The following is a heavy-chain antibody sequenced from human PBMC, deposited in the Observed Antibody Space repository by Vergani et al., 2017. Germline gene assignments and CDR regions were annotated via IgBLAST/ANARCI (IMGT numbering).Heavy chain of an antibody. Sequence: EVQLVESGGGLVQPGGSLRLSCAASGFTFSSYWMHWVRQAPGKGLVWVSRINSDGSSTSYADSVKGRFTISRDNAKNTLYLQMNSLRAEDTAVYYCARKYYYYYGMDVWGQGTTVTVSS. CDR2: INSDGSST. CDR3: ARKYYYYYGMDV. V-gene: IGHV3-74*01. CDR1: GFTFSSYW. J-gene: IGHJ6*02.